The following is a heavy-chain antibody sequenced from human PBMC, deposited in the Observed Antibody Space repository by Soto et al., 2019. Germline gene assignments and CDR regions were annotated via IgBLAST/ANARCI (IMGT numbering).Heavy chain of an antibody. V-gene: IGHV1-69*13. CDR1: GGTFSSYA. Sequence: SVKVSCKASGGTFSSYAISWVRQAPGQGLEWMGGIIPIFGTANYAQKFQGRVTITADESASTAYMELSSLRSEDTAVYYCARGDRYYDSSGYYWPIFDYWGQGTLVTVSS. CDR3: ARGDRYYDSSGYYWPIFDY. J-gene: IGHJ4*02. D-gene: IGHD3-22*01. CDR2: IIPIFGTA.